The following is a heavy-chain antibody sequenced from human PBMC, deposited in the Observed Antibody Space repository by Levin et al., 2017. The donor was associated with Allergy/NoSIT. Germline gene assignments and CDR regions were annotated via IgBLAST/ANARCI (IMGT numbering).Heavy chain of an antibody. J-gene: IGHJ4*02. CDR1: GFPFSSYW. V-gene: IGHV3-74*01. CDR2: ISPDVTST. D-gene: IGHD6-13*01. Sequence: QPGGSLRLSCAASGFPFSSYWMHWVRQAAGKGPVWVAQISPDVTSTAYADSVKGRFTISRDNAKNTLYLQMNSLSAEDTAVYYCARGETSSSWYSFDYWGRGTLLTVSS. CDR3: ARGETSSSWYSFDY.